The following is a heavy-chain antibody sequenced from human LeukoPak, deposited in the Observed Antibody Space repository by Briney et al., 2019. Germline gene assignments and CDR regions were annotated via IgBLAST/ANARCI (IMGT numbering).Heavy chain of an antibody. V-gene: IGHV3-23*01. CDR3: AKKASPYYDILTGYYDY. CDR1: GFTFSPYA. CDR2: ISGGGGST. Sequence: GGSLRLSCAASGFTFSPYAMTWVRRAPGKGLDWVSTISGGGGSTYYADSVKGRFTISRDNSKNTLYLQMNSLRAEDTAVYYCAKKASPYYDILTGYYDYWGQGTLVTVSS. J-gene: IGHJ4*02. D-gene: IGHD3-9*01.